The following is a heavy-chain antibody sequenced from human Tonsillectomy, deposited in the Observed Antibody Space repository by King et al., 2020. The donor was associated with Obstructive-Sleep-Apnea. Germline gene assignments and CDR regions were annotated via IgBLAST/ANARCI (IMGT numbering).Heavy chain of an antibody. V-gene: IGHV3-30*04. CDR3: ARDSGACGGDCYSALLDY. CDR2: ISYDGSNK. D-gene: IGHD2-21*02. Sequence: VQLVESGGGVVQPGRSLRLSCAASGFTFSSYAMHWVRQAPGKGLEWVAVISYDGSNKHYADSVKGRFTISRDNSKNTLYLQMNSLRAEDTAVYYCARDSGACGGDCYSALLDYWGQGTLVTVSS. CDR1: GFTFSSYA. J-gene: IGHJ4*02.